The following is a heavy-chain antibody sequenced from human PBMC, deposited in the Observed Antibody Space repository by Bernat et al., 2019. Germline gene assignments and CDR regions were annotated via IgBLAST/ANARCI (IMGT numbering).Heavy chain of an antibody. D-gene: IGHD4-17*01. Sequence: EVQLLESGGGLVQPGGSLRLSCAASGFTFSSYAMSLVRQAPGKGLEWVSAISGSGGSTYYADSVKGRFTISRDNSKNTLYLQMNSLRAEETAVYYCAKDDYGDPYYFDYWGQGTLVTVSS. J-gene: IGHJ4*02. CDR3: AKDDYGDPYYFDY. V-gene: IGHV3-23*01. CDR2: ISGSGGST. CDR1: GFTFSSYA.